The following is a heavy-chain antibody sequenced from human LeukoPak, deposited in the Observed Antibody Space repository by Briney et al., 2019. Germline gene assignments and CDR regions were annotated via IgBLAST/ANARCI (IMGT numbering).Heavy chain of an antibody. CDR3: ARQSGGPFDY. D-gene: IGHD3-10*01. J-gene: IGHJ4*02. CDR2: IYPGDSDT. Sequence: GESLKISCQGSGYSFTSYWIAWVRQMPGKGLEWMGLIYPGDSDTRYSPSFKGQGTISAETASNTANLQWTSVRASDTAMYYCARQSGGPFDYWGQGALVSVSS. V-gene: IGHV5-51*01. CDR1: GYSFTSYW.